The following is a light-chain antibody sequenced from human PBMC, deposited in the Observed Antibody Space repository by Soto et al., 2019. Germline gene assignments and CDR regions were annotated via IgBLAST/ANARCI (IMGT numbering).Light chain of an antibody. CDR1: QSMGSW. Sequence: DIQMTQSPSTLSSSVGDRVTITCRASQSMGSWLAWYQQKPGKAPNLLIYKASTLQSGVPSRFSGRGSGTEFAITLSSLQPDDFASYCCQQYQSYSPLLPLTVGGGTKVEIK. CDR3: QQYQSYSPLLPLT. V-gene: IGKV1-5*03. J-gene: IGKJ4*01. CDR2: KAS.